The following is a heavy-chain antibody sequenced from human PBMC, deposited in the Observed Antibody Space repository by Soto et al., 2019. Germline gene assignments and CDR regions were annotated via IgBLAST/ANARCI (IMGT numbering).Heavy chain of an antibody. CDR1: GGSISSGGYS. V-gene: IGHV4-30-2*01. CDR3: AREYSSSSANWFDP. D-gene: IGHD6-6*01. CDR2: IYHSGST. J-gene: IGHJ5*02. Sequence: SLTCAVSGGSISSGGYSWSWIRQPPGKGLEWIGYIYHSGSTYYNPSLKSRVTISVDRSKNQFSLKLSSVTAADTAVYYCAREYSSSSANWFDPWGQGTLVTVSS.